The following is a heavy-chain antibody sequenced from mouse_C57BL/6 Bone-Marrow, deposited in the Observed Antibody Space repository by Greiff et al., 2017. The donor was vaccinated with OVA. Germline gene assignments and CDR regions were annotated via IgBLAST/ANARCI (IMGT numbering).Heavy chain of an antibody. CDR3: ASPGGNYAMDY. Sequence: VKLQESGAELVKPGASVKMSCKASGYTFTSYWITWVKQRPGQGLEWIGDIYPGSGSTNYNEKFKSKATLTVDTSSSTAYMQLSSLTSEDSAVYYCASPGGNYAMDYWGQGTSVTVSS. V-gene: IGHV1-55*01. J-gene: IGHJ4*01. CDR2: IYPGSGST. CDR1: GYTFTSYW. D-gene: IGHD1-1*02.